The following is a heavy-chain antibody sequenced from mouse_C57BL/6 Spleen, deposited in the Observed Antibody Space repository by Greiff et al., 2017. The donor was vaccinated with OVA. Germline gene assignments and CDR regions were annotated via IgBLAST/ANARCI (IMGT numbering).Heavy chain of an antibody. D-gene: IGHD2-12*01. J-gene: IGHJ4*01. CDR2: IYPRSGNT. CDR1: GYTFTSYG. V-gene: IGHV1-81*01. CDR3: ARPYSYDRDDAMDY. Sequence: QVQLQQSGAELARPGASVKLSCKASGYTFTSYGISWVKQRTGQGLEWIGEIYPRSGNTYYNEKFKGKATLTADKSSSTAYMELRSLTSEDSAVYVCARPYSYDRDDAMDYWGQGTSVTVSS.